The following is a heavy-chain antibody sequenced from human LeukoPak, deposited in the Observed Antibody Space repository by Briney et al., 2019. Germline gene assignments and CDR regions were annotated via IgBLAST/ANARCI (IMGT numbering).Heavy chain of an antibody. CDR3: AKDSYDFWSGYYSTLFDY. Sequence: PGGSLRLSCAASGFTFSSYGMHSVRQAPGKGLEWVAFIRYDGSNKYYADSVKGRFTISRDNSKNTLYLQMNSLRAEDTAVYYCAKDSYDFWSGYYSTLFDYWGQGTLVTVSS. CDR2: IRYDGSNK. J-gene: IGHJ4*02. D-gene: IGHD3-3*01. V-gene: IGHV3-30*02. CDR1: GFTFSSYG.